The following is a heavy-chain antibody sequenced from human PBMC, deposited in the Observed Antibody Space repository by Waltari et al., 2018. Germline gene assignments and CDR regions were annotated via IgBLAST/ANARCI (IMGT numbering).Heavy chain of an antibody. J-gene: IGHJ4*02. D-gene: IGHD3-22*01. CDR1: GGSISSSSYY. V-gene: IGHV4-39*07. CDR3: ASPAGYYYDSSGYPFDY. CDR2: IYYSGST. Sequence: QLQLQESGPGLVKPSETLSLTCTVSGGSISSSSYYWGWISQPPGKGLEWIGSIYYSGSTYYNPSLKSRVTISVDTSKNQFSLKLSSVTAADTAVYYCASPAGYYYDSSGYPFDYWGQGTLVTVSS.